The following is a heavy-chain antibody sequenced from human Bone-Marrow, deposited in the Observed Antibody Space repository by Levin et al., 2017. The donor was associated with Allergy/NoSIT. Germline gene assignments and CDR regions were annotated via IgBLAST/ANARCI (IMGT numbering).Heavy chain of an antibody. CDR2: FCSSGST. J-gene: IGHJ5*02. CDR1: GGSISGSDYC. Sequence: SQTLSLTCAVSGGSISGSDYCWGWIRQSPGKGLEWIGTFCSSGSTYYNPSLKSRVTISIDTSKNHFSLRLTSVTAADTAVFYCARQEIDCTGASCYAPMSDPWGQGTLVSVSS. CDR3: ARQEIDCTGASCYAPMSDP. D-gene: IGHD2-2*01. V-gene: IGHV4-39*01.